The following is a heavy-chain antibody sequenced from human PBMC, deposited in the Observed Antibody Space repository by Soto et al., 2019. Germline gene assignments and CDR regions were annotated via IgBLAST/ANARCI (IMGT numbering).Heavy chain of an antibody. CDR3: ARVVLTITRGAFDA. CDR2: ISHSGTS. V-gene: IGHV4-4*02. J-gene: IGHJ3*01. Sequence: QVQLQESGPGLVNPSGTLSLTCAVSGGSISSSHWWTWVRQSPGKGLEYIGEISHSGTSNSNPSLKCRVTLSVDKSKNHFSLTLTSVTAADTAVYYCARVVLTITRGAFDAWGQGTLVIVSS. D-gene: IGHD3-9*01. CDR1: GGSISSSHW.